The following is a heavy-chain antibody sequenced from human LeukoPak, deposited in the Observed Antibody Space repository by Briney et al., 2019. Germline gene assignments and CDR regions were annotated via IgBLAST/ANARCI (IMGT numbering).Heavy chain of an antibody. CDR3: ARDGGSGWYDY. CDR2: IHHTGTT. V-gene: IGHV4-59*12. CDR1: GGSISTYC. J-gene: IGHJ4*02. Sequence: SETLSLTCTVSGGSISTYCWSWIRQPPGKGLEWIGFIHHTGTTISNPSLKSRLTVSLDTSKNQFSLKLNSVTAADTAVYYCARDGGSGWYDYWGQGTLVTVSS. D-gene: IGHD6-19*01.